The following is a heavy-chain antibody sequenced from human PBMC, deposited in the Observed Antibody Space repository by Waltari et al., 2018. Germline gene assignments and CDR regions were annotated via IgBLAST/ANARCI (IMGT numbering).Heavy chain of an antibody. CDR1: GYTFTGSY. J-gene: IGHJ4*02. CDR3: AREGAYCGGDCSPGY. CDR2: INPNSGGT. V-gene: IGHV1-2*02. D-gene: IGHD2-21*01. Sequence: QVQLVQSGAEVKKPGASVKVSCKASGYTFTGSYMYWVRQAPGQGLEWMGWINPNSGGTNYAQKFQGRVTMTRDTSISTAYMELSRLRSDDTAVYYCAREGAYCGGDCSPGYWGQGTLVTVSS.